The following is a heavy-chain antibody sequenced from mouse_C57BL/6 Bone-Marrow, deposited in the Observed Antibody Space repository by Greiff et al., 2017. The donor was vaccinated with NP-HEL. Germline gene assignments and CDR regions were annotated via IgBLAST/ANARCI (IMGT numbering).Heavy chain of an antibody. D-gene: IGHD3-3*01. CDR2: ISSGGSYT. CDR1: GFTFSSYG. CDR3: ARQRAPAY. Sequence: EVQVVESGGDLVKPGGSLKLSCAASGFTFSSYGMSWVRQTPDKRLEWVATISSGGSYTYYPDSVKGRFTISRDNAKNTLYLQMSSLKSEDTAMYYCARQRAPAYWGQGTLVTVSA. J-gene: IGHJ3*01. V-gene: IGHV5-6*01.